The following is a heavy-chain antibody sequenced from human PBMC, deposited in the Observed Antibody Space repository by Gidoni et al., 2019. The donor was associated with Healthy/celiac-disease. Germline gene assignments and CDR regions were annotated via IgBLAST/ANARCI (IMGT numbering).Heavy chain of an antibody. Sequence: QVQLVQSGAEVKKPGDSVKVSCKASGYTFTSYAMHWVRQAPGQRLEWMGWINAGNGNTKYSQKFQGRVTITRDTSASTAYMELSSLRSEDTAVYYCARDKSNYSSSSRYYYMDVWGKGTTVTVSS. D-gene: IGHD6-6*01. V-gene: IGHV1-3*01. CDR1: GYTFTSYA. CDR3: ARDKSNYSSSSRYYYMDV. CDR2: INAGNGNT. J-gene: IGHJ6*03.